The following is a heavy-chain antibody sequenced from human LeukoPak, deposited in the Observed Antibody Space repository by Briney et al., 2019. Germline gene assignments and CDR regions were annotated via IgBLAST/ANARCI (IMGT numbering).Heavy chain of an antibody. V-gene: IGHV3-23*05. Sequence: AGGSLRLSCAASGFSFTRFVMTWVRQAPGRGLECVSAIYTGGHRAYYSDSVRGRFTISRDDSKNMLYLQMNSLRAEDTAIYYCARVSGRILIWPQPFGDGLGVWGQGTTVTVSS. CDR2: IYTGGHRA. D-gene: IGHD3-10*01. CDR1: GFSFTRFV. CDR3: ARVSGRILIWPQPFGDGLGV. J-gene: IGHJ6*02.